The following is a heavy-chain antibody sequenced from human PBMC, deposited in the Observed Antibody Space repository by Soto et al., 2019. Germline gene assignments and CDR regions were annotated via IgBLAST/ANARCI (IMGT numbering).Heavy chain of an antibody. CDR1: GLTFSGHW. CDR3: TSRPSGMTYHAVFDF. CDR2: IKPDGSET. Sequence: GGSLRLSCAASGLTFSGHWMTWVRQTPGEGLQWVAAIKPDGSETFYVDSVKGRFTISRDNARNSLFLQMDSLRAEDTAVYYCTSRPSGMTYHAVFDFWGQGTLVTVSS. V-gene: IGHV3-7*03. D-gene: IGHD2-21*02. J-gene: IGHJ4*02.